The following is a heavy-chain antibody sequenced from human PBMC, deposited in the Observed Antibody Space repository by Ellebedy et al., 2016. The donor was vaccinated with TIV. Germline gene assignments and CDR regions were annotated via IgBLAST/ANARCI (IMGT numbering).Heavy chain of an antibody. J-gene: IGHJ4*02. CDR3: ARDILGFCSGGSCYSLEY. CDR1: GYTFTSYG. D-gene: IGHD2-15*01. V-gene: IGHV1-18*04. Sequence: AASVKVSCKTSGYTFTSYGISWVRQAPGQGLEWMGWISAYNGNTNYAQKLQGRVTMTTDTSTSTAYMELRSLRSEDTAVYYCARDILGFCSGGSCYSLEYWGQGTLVTVSS. CDR2: ISAYNGNT.